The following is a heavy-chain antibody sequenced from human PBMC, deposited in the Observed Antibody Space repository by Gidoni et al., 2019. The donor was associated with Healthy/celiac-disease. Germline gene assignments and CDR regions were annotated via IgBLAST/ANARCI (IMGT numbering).Heavy chain of an antibody. CDR2: INPSGGST. CDR1: GYTFTSYY. J-gene: IGHJ5*02. D-gene: IGHD2-2*02. CDR3: AGGPIVVVPAAILGWFDP. V-gene: IGHV1-46*01. Sequence: QVQLVQSGAAVKKPGASVTVSCKAAGYTFTSYYIHWVRQAPGQGLEWMGIINPSGGSTSYAQKFQGRVTMTRDTSTSTDYMELSSLRSEDTAVYYCAGGPIVVVPAAILGWFDPWGQGTLVTVSS.